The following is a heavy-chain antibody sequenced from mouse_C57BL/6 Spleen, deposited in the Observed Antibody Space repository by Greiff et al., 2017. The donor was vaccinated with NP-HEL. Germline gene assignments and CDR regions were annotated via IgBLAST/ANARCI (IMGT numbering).Heavy chain of an antibody. CDR2: FYPGSGSI. D-gene: IGHD2-1*01. CDR1: GYTFTEYT. CDR3: ARHEEYYGNPYYAMDY. Sequence: LEESGAELVKPGASVKLSCKASGYTFTEYTIHWVKQRSGQGLEWIGWFYPGSGSIKYNEKFKDKATLTADKSSSTVYMELSRLTSEDSAVYFCARHEEYYGNPYYAMDYWGQGTSVTVSS. J-gene: IGHJ4*01. V-gene: IGHV1-62-2*01.